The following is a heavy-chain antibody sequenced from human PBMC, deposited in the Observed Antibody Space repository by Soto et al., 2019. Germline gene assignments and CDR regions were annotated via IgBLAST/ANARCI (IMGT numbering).Heavy chain of an antibody. CDR1: GFTFSGSA. CDR2: IRSKANSDAT. D-gene: IGHD3-9*01. V-gene: IGHV3-73*01. CDR3: TTPSINYDILTDYFNY. J-gene: IGHJ4*02. Sequence: GGSLRLSCAASGFTFSGSAMHWVRQAPGKGLEWVGRIRSKANSDATVYAASVKGRFTISRDDSKNTAYLQMNSLKTEDTAVYYCTTPSINYDILTDYFNYWGQGS.